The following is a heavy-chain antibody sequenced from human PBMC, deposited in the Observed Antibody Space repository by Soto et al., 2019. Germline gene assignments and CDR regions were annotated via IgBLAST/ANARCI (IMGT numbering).Heavy chain of an antibody. CDR2: IGRTSTPI. V-gene: IGHV3-48*02. Sequence: EVQLVESGGGLVQPGGSLRLSCTASGFTFSTYSMNWVRQAPGKGLAWVSYIGRTSTPIYYADSVKGRFTISRDNARNSIYLQMNSLRDEDTAVYYCARDSSKPWDSWGQGTLVTVSS. J-gene: IGHJ4*02. D-gene: IGHD6-6*01. CDR3: ARDSSKPWDS. CDR1: GFTFSTYS.